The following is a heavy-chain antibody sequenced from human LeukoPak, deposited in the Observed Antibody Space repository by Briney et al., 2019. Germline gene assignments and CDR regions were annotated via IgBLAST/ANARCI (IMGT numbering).Heavy chain of an antibody. CDR1: GGSISSGGYY. CDR2: IYHSGST. J-gene: IGHJ3*02. V-gene: IGHV4-30-2*01. D-gene: IGHD1-26*01. Sequence: SQTLSLTCTVSGGSISSGGYYWSWIRQPPGKGLEWIGYIYHSGSTYYNPSLKSRVTISVDRSKNQFSLKLSSVTAADTAVYYCARDNGGSYYGDAFDIWGQGTMVTVSS. CDR3: ARDNGGSYYGDAFDI.